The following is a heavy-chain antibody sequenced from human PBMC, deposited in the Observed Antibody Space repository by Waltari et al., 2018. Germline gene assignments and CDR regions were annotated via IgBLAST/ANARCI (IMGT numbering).Heavy chain of an antibody. CDR2: IYYSGVT. CDR3: ARGYYYDSSGYPDAFDI. V-gene: IGHV4-59*01. J-gene: IGHJ3*02. D-gene: IGHD3-22*01. Sequence: QVQLQESGPGLVKPSETLSLTCTVSGGSISTYYWSWVRQPPGKGLEWIGYIYYSGVTSYNPSLRSRVTISLNTSKNQFSLKLSSVTAADTSVYFCARGYYYDSSGYPDAFDIWGQGTMVTVSS. CDR1: GGSISTYY.